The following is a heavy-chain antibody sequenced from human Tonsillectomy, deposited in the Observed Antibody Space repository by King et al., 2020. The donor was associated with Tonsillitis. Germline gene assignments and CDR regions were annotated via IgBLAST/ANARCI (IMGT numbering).Heavy chain of an antibody. Sequence: VQLVESGAEVKKPGASVKVSCKASGYTFTSYDFNWVRQAPGQGLEWMGWMNPNSGYTGYAQKFQGRVTMTRNTSISTAYMELSSLRSEDTAVYYCARTTHYYDRSGYAYWGQGTLVTVSS. CDR2: MNPNSGYT. V-gene: IGHV1-8*01. D-gene: IGHD3-22*01. CDR3: ARTTHYYDRSGYAY. J-gene: IGHJ4*02. CDR1: GYTFTSYD.